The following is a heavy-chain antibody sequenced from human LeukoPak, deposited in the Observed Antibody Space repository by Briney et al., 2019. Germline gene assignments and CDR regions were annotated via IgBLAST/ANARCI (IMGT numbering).Heavy chain of an antibody. CDR2: IIPIFGTA. D-gene: IGHD4-17*01. Sequence: ASVKVSCKASGGTFSSYAISWVRQAPGQGLEWMGGIIPIFGTANYAQKFQGRDTITADESTSTAYMELSSLRSEDTAVYYCARGAAGDYVFLSGGAFDIWGQGTMVTVSS. CDR1: GGTFSSYA. J-gene: IGHJ3*02. CDR3: ARGAAGDYVFLSGGAFDI. V-gene: IGHV1-69*13.